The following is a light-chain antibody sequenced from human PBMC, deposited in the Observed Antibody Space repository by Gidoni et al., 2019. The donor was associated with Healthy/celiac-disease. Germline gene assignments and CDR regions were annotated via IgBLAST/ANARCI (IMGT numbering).Light chain of an antibody. CDR1: QSVLYSSNNKNY. V-gene: IGKV4-1*01. CDR2: WAS. J-gene: IGKJ5*01. Sequence: DLVMTPSPDSLAVSLGERATINCKSSQSVLYSSNNKNYLAWYQQKPGQPPKLLIDWASTRESGVPDRFSGSGSGTDFTLTISSLQAEDVAVYYCQKYYSTPITFGQGTRLEIK. CDR3: QKYYSTPIT.